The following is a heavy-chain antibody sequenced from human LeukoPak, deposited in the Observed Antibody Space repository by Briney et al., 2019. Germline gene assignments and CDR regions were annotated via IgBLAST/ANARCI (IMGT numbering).Heavy chain of an antibody. CDR1: GYTFTGYY. V-gene: IGHV1-2*02. J-gene: IGHJ4*02. CDR2: IRTYYGGT. CDR3: ARWGKYYYDSGGYYY. Sequence: DSLTVSCTASGYTFTGYYMHWVRQAPGQGLEWMGWIRTYYGGTKYAQRFQGRLTVTRDTSISTDYMELSRLRSDDTAVYYCARWGKYYYDSGGYYYWGQGTLVSVSS. D-gene: IGHD3-22*01.